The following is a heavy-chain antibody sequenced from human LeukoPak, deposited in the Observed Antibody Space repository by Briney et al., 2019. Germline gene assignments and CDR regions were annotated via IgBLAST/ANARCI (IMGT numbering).Heavy chain of an antibody. V-gene: IGHV1-18*01. J-gene: IGHJ3*02. CDR2: ISTYNGNT. Sequence: ASVKVSCKASGYTFTSYGVSWVRQAPGQGLEWMGWISTYNGNTNSAQKFQGRVTMTTDTSTTTVYVELRGLRSDDTAVYFCASGRGAVASWRAFDIWGQGTMDTVSS. D-gene: IGHD6-19*01. CDR1: GYTFTSYG. CDR3: ASGRGAVASWRAFDI.